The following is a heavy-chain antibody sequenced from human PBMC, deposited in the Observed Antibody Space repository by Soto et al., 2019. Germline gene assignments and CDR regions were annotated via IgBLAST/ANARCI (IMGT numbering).Heavy chain of an antibody. CDR2: INDSGSN. Sequence: SETLSLTCAVYGGSFSGYYWSWIRQPPAQGLEWIGYINDSGSNNYNPALKSRVAMSVDPSTNQFSLKLSSVTDADTAVYFCAREPKQNYDSSPWNGGFDSWGPGTLVTVSS. J-gene: IGHJ4*02. CDR1: GGSFSGYY. D-gene: IGHD3-22*01. CDR3: AREPKQNYDSSPWNGGFDS. V-gene: IGHV4-34*01.